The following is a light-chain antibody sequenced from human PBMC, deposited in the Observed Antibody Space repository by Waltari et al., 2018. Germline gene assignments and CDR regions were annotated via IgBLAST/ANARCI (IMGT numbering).Light chain of an antibody. J-gene: IGLJ2*01. Sequence: QSALTQPRSVSGSPGQSVTISCTGTSRAVGRFDYVSWYQQHPDKAPKLMIYDVNKRPSGVPDRFSASKSGNTASLTISGLQAEDEADYYCCSYAGTYTFVFGGGTEVTVL. CDR3: CSYAGTYTFV. CDR2: DVN. CDR1: SRAVGRFDY. V-gene: IGLV2-11*01.